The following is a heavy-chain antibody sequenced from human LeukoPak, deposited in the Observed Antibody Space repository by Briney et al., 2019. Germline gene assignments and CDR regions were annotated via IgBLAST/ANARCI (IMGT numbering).Heavy chain of an antibody. D-gene: IGHD4-17*01. J-gene: IGHJ4*02. V-gene: IGHV4-59*01. CDR2: IHYSGST. CDR3: AREGDGDHAALDY. Sequence: SETLSLTCTVSGGSFSGNYWIWIRHPPGKGLEWIGYIHYSGSTNYNPSLKGRVTISIETSKNQNFLRLSSVTAADTAVYYCAREGDGDHAALDYWGRGTLVTVSS. CDR1: GGSFSGNY.